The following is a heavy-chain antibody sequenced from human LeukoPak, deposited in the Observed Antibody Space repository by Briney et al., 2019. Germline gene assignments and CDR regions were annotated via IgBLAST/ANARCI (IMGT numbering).Heavy chain of an antibody. CDR1: GFTVSSNY. J-gene: IGHJ4*02. CDR3: ARVDSSGYYSGGFDY. CDR2: IYSGGST. V-gene: IGHV3-66*02. Sequence: PGGSLRLSCAASGFTVSSNYMSWVRQAPGKGLEWVSVIYSGGSTYYADSVKGRFTISRDNSKNTLYLQMNSLRAEDTAVYYCARVDSSGYYSGGFDYWGQGTLVTVSS. D-gene: IGHD3-22*01.